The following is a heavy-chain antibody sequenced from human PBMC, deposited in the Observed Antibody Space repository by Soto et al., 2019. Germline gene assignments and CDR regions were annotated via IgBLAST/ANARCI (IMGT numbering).Heavy chain of an antibody. CDR1: GGFIISSNW. CDR3: ARVWGGAFDI. CDR2: IYYSGST. V-gene: IGHV4-4*02. D-gene: IGHD3-10*01. Sequence: SETLSLTCAVSGGFIISSNWWSLVRQPPGKGLEWIGYIYYSGSTNYNPSLKSRVTISVDTSKNQFSLKLSSVTAADTAVYYCARVWGGAFDIWGQGTMVTVSS. J-gene: IGHJ3*02.